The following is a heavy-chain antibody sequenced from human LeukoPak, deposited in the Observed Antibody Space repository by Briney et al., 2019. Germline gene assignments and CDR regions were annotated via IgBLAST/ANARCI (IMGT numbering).Heavy chain of an antibody. J-gene: IGHJ4*02. Sequence: GGSLRLSCAASGFTFSSYAMSWVRQAPGKGLEWVSAISGGGDSTYYADSVKGRFTISRDNSKNTLYLQMNSLRAEDTAVYYCAKAGDSSSSPLFLDWGQGTLVTVSS. CDR3: AKAGDSSSSPLFLD. V-gene: IGHV3-23*01. D-gene: IGHD6-6*01. CDR2: ISGGGDST. CDR1: GFTFSSYA.